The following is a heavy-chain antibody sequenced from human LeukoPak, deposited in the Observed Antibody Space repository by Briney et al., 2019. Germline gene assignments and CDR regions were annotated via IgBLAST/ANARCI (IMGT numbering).Heavy chain of an antibody. D-gene: IGHD6-13*01. CDR2: ISSSSSYI. J-gene: IGHJ5*02. Sequence: GGSPRLSCAASGFSVSSNYMSWVRQAPGKGLEWVSSISSSSSYIYYADSVKGRFTISRDNAKNSLYLQMNSLRAEDTAVYYCASSPRVREQQPIAWGQGTLVTVSS. CDR1: GFSVSSNY. CDR3: ASSPRVREQQPIA. V-gene: IGHV3-21*01.